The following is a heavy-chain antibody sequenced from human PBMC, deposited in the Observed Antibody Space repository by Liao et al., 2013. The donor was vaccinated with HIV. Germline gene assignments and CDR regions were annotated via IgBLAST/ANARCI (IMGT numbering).Heavy chain of an antibody. CDR2: IYYSGST. Sequence: QVQLQESGSGLVKPSETLSLTCTVSGGSISSYYWSWIRXPPGKGLEWIGYIYYSGSTNYNPSLKSRVTISVDTSKNQFSLKLSSVTAADTAVYYCARGYYDFWSGYYDNNYFDYWAREPWSPSPQ. V-gene: IGHV4-59*01. CDR1: GGSISSYY. D-gene: IGHD3-3*01. CDR3: ARGYYDFWSGYYDNNYFDY. J-gene: IGHJ4*02.